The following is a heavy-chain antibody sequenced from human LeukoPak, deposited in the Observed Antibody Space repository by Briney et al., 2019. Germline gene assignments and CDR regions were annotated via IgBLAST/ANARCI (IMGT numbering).Heavy chain of an antibody. J-gene: IGHJ6*04. D-gene: IGHD3-3*01. V-gene: IGHV3-7*03. CDR3: ARSVGVGLYGMDV. CDR1: GFTFSSYW. CDR2: IKQDGSEK. Sequence: GGSLRLSCAASGFTFSSYWMSWVRQAPGKGLEWVANIKQDGSEKYYVDSVKGRFTISGDNAKNSLYLQMNSLRAEGTAVYYCARSVGVGLYGMDVWGKGTTVTVSP.